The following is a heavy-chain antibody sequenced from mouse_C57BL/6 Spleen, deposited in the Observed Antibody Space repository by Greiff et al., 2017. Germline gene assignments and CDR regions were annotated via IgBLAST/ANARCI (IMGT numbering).Heavy chain of an antibody. CDR3: SSHFDD. Sequence: EVQLQESGGGLVKPGGSLKLSCAASGFTFSDYGMHWVRQAPEKGLEWVAYISSGSSTIYYADTVKGRFTISRDNAKNTLFLQMTSLRSEDTAMYYCSSHFDDWGQGTTLTVAS. CDR2: ISSGSSTI. D-gene: IGHD1-1*01. V-gene: IGHV5-17*01. CDR1: GFTFSDYG. J-gene: IGHJ2*01.